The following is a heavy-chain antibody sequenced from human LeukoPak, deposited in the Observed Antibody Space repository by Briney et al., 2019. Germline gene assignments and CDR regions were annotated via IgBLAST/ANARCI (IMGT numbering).Heavy chain of an antibody. D-gene: IGHD2/OR15-2a*01. CDR2: INPGDSDT. Sequence: GQSLKISCKGSGNSLTNYWIGWVRQMPGEGLEWMGIINPGDSDTRYSPSFQGQVTISVDRSINTAYMQWSSLKASDTAIYYCATSITLPGGFDPWGQGTLVTV. J-gene: IGHJ5*02. CDR3: ATSITLPGGFDP. CDR1: GNSLTNYW. V-gene: IGHV5-51*01.